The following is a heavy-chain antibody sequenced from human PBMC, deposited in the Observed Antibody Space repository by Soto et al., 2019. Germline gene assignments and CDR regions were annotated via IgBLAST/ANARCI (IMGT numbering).Heavy chain of an antibody. D-gene: IGHD3-10*01. J-gene: IGHJ6*02. Sequence: SLRLSCAASVFTLDDYAMHWVRQAPGKGLEWVSGISWNSGSIGYADSVKGRFTISRDNAKNSLYLQMNSLRAEDTALYYCANDFWFGEYGMDVWGQGTTVTVSS. CDR2: ISWNSGSI. V-gene: IGHV3-9*01. CDR3: ANDFWFGEYGMDV. CDR1: VFTLDDYA.